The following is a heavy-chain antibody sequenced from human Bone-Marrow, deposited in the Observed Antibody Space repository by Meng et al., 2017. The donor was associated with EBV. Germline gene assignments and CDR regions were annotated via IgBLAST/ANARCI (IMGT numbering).Heavy chain of an antibody. CDR3: ARGPYYYDSSGYYRYQFDY. J-gene: IGHJ4*02. D-gene: IGHD3-22*01. V-gene: IGHV1-69*06. CDR1: GGTFSSYA. Sequence: HVQRVQSGSAGKMPGPSVKVSCKSTGGTFSSYAISWVRQAPGQGLEWMGGIIPIFGTANYAQKFQGRVTITADKSTSTAYMELSSLRSEDTAVYYCARGPYYYDSSGYYRYQFDYWGQGTLVTVSS. CDR2: IIPIFGTA.